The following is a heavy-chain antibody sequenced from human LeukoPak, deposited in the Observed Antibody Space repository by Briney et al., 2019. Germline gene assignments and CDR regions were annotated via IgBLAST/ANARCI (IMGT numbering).Heavy chain of an antibody. CDR2: IRYDGSNK. CDR1: GFTFSSYG. CDR3: AKDRRRVVAATPDDY. D-gene: IGHD2-15*01. V-gene: IGHV3-30*02. J-gene: IGHJ4*02. Sequence: GGSLRLSCAASGFTFSSYGMHWVRQAPGKGLEWVAFIRYDGSNKYYADSVNGRFTISRDNSKNTLYLQMNSPRAEDTAVYYCAKDRRRVVAATPDDYWGQGTLVTVSS.